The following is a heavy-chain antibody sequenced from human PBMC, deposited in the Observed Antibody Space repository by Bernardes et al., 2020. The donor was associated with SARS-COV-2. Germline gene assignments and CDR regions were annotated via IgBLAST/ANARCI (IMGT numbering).Heavy chain of an antibody. Sequence: TGCLTCTVSGGSINDSHWSWIRQSPGRGLEWLGYIHYRGSTNYNPSLKSRVSISVDTSKNQFSLRLNSVTAADTAVYYCARDPSGSYLNYFDLWGQGTLVTVSS. CDR2: IHYRGST. CDR3: ARDPSGSYLNYFDL. CDR1: GGSINDSH. V-gene: IGHV4-59*01. J-gene: IGHJ4*02. D-gene: IGHD1-26*01.